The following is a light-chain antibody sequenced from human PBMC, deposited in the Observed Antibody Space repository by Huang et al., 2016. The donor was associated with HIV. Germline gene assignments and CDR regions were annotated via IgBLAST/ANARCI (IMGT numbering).Light chain of an antibody. CDR2: DAS. CDR3: QQRSNWLT. CDR1: QSVSSY. V-gene: IGKV3-11*01. Sequence: EIVLTQSPATLSLSPGERATLSCRASQSVSSYLTWYQQKPGQAPRLLSYDASNRATGIPARFSGSGSGTDFTLTISSLEPEDFAVYYCQQRSNWLTFGGGTKVEIK. J-gene: IGKJ4*01.